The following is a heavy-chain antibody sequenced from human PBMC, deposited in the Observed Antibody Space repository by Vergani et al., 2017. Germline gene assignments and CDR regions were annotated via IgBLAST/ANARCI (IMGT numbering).Heavy chain of an antibody. CDR1: GYTFTSYG. D-gene: IGHD3-3*01. CDR2: ISAYNGNT. CDR3: ARAGGEITINYYYYYMDV. V-gene: IGHV1-18*04. Sequence: QVPLVQSGAEVKKPGASVKVSCTASGYTFTSYGISWVRQAPGQGLEWMGWISAYNGNTNYAQKLQGRVTMTTDTSTSTAYMELSSLRSEDTAVYYCARAGGEITINYYYYYMDVWGKGTTVTVSS. J-gene: IGHJ6*03.